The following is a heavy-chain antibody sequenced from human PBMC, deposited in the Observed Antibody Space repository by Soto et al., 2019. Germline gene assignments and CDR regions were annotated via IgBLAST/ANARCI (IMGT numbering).Heavy chain of an antibody. CDR1: GGSISSSNW. Sequence: ASETLSLTCAVSGGSISSSNWWSWVRQPPGKGLEWIGEIYHSGSTNYNPSLKSRVTISVDKSKNQFSLKLSSVTAADTAVYYCARDRGYGDPLVFFDYWGQGTLVTVSS. D-gene: IGHD4-17*01. J-gene: IGHJ4*02. CDR2: IYHSGST. V-gene: IGHV4-4*02. CDR3: ARDRGYGDPLVFFDY.